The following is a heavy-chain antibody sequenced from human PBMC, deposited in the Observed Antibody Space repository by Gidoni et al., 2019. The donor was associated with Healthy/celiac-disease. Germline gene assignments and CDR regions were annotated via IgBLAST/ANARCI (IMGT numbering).Heavy chain of an antibody. V-gene: IGHV3-33*08. Sequence: QVQLVESGGGVVQPGRSLRLSCAASGFTFSRYGMHWVRQAPGKGLEWVAVIWDDGSNKYYADSVKGRFTISRDNSKNTLYLQMNSLRAEDTAVYYCARASYCSSTSCYYYYGMDVWGQGTTVTVSS. CDR2: IWDDGSNK. CDR3: ARASYCSSTSCYYYYGMDV. J-gene: IGHJ6*02. D-gene: IGHD2-2*01. CDR1: GFTFSRYG.